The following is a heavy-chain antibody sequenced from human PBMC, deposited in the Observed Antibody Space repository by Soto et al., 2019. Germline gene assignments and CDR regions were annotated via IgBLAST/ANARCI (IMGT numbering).Heavy chain of an antibody. CDR2: IIPIFGTA. CDR1: GGTFSSYA. J-gene: IGHJ6*02. Sequence: GASVKVSCKASGGTFSSYAISWVRQAPGQGLEWMGGIIPIFGTANYAQKFQGRVTITADESTSTAYMELSSLRSEDTAVYYCARDPKTKYDFWSGYSPHYYGMDVRGQGTTVTVSS. V-gene: IGHV1-69*13. D-gene: IGHD3-3*01. CDR3: ARDPKTKYDFWSGYSPHYYGMDV.